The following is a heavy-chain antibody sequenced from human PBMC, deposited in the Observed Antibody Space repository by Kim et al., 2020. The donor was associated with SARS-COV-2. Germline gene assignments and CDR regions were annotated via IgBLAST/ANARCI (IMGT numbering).Heavy chain of an antibody. J-gene: IGHJ4*02. D-gene: IGHD3-10*01. CDR2: ST. V-gene: IGHV4-34*01. Sequence: STNYNPSLKSRVTISVDTSKNQFSLKLSSVTAADTAVYYCARGVRGVIDYWGQGTLVTVSS. CDR3: ARGVRGVIDY.